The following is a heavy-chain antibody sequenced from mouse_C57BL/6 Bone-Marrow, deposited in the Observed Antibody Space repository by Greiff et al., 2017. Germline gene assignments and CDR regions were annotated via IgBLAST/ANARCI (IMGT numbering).Heavy chain of an antibody. CDR1: GYTFTSYW. Sequence: QVQLKQPGAELVMPGASVKLSCKASGYTFTSYWMHWVKQRPGQGLEWIGEIDPSDSYTNYNQKFKGKSTLTVDKSSSTAYMQLSSLTSEDSAVYDCARGEEGAMDYWGQGTSVTVSS. V-gene: IGHV1-69*01. CDR3: ARGEEGAMDY. CDR2: IDPSDSYT. J-gene: IGHJ4*01.